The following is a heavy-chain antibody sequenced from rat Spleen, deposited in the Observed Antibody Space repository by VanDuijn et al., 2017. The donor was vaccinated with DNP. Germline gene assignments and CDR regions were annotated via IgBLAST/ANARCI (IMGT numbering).Heavy chain of an antibody. J-gene: IGHJ3*01. CDR2: INTGSGGT. V-gene: IGHV1-43*01. Sequence: QVQLQQSGAELAKPGSSVMISCRASGYTFTTYYIAWIKQTTGQGLEYIGYINTGSGGTHYNEKFKGKATLTVDKSSSTAFMQLSSLTPDDSAVYYCARTIRVYYGLLPFAYWGQGSLVTVSS. CDR3: ARTIRVYYGLLPFAY. D-gene: IGHD1-6*01. CDR1: GYTFTTYY.